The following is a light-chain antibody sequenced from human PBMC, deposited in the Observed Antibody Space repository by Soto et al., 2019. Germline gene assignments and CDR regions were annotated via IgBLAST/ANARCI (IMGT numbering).Light chain of an antibody. V-gene: IGKV3-11*01. CDR3: QQRNDWRRGT. Sequence: EIVFTQSPAALSLSPGERATLSCRASQSVSRYLAWYQQKPGQAPRLLIYDASNRATGVPVRFSGSGSGTDFTLTISSLEPEDFAVYYCQQRNDWRRGTFGQGTRLEI. J-gene: IGKJ5*01. CDR2: DAS. CDR1: QSVSRY.